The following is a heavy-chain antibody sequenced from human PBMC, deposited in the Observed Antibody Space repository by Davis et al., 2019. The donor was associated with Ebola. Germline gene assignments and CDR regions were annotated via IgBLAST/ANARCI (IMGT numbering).Heavy chain of an antibody. CDR3: AKDRGYKEPAAMVFDY. CDR2: ISGSGGST. V-gene: IGHV3-23*01. Sequence: PGGSLRLSCAASGFTFSSYWMSWVRQAPGKGLEWVSAISGSGGSTYYADSVKGRFTISRDNSKNTLYLQMNSLRAEDTAVYYCAKDRGYKEPAAMVFDYWGQGTLVTVSS. CDR1: GFTFSSYW. D-gene: IGHD2-2*01. J-gene: IGHJ4*02.